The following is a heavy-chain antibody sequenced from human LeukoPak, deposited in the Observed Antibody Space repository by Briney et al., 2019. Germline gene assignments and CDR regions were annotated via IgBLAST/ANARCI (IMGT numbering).Heavy chain of an antibody. V-gene: IGHV3-23*01. CDR2: INVGGDDT. Sequence: GGSLRLSCAASGFTFKNNAMTWVGQAPGKGLEWVSSINVGGDDTEYADSVKGRFTISRANSKNTLYLQMNSLRPEDTAVYYCARCTASCYANAFDVWGQGTLLTVSS. CDR1: GFTFKNNA. CDR3: ARCTASCYANAFDV. J-gene: IGHJ3*01. D-gene: IGHD2-2*01.